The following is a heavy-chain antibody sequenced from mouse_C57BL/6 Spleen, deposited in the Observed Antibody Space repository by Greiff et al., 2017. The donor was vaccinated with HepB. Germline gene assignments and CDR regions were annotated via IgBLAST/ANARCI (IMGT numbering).Heavy chain of an antibody. D-gene: IGHD1-1*01. CDR1: GYSITSDY. V-gene: IGHV3-8*01. Sequence: EVQLVESGPGLAKPSQTLSLTCSVTGYSITSDYWNWIRKFPGNKLEYMGYISYSGSTYYNPSLKSRISITRDTSKNQYYLQLNSVTTEDTATYYCARWSYYYGSSYDWYFDVWGTGTTVTVSS. CDR2: ISYSGST. CDR3: ARWSYYYGSSYDWYFDV. J-gene: IGHJ1*03.